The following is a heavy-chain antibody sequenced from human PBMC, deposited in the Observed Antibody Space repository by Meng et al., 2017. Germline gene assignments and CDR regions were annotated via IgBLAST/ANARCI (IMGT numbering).Heavy chain of an antibody. CDR1: CGSFICYD. CDR2: IKQCGSP. J-gene: IGHJ4*02. D-gene: IGHD2-21*02. CDR3: ARVGKVVTAPLTY. V-gene: IGHV4-34*01. Sequence: QHCGSGLFQPSDTLSLTCAVYCGSFICYDWSLILQPPVKGLEWIGAIKQCGSPNYSPSLKSPVTISVDTSKIQFSLKLSSVSAADTAVYYCARVGKVVTAPLTYWGQGTLVTVSS.